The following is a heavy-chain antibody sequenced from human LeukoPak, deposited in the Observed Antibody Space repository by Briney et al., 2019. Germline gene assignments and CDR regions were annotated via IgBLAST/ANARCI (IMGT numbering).Heavy chain of an antibody. CDR2: ISAYNGNT. CDR1: GYTFTSYG. D-gene: IGHD1-1*01. V-gene: IGHV1-18*01. Sequence: ASVKVSCKASGYTFTSYGISWVRQAPGQGLEWMGWISAYNGNTNYAQKFHGRLTMTTDTSTSTAYMELRSLRPDDTGVYYCARDVPGSIGTTARFDPWGQGTLVTVSS. CDR3: ARDVPGSIGTTARFDP. J-gene: IGHJ5*02.